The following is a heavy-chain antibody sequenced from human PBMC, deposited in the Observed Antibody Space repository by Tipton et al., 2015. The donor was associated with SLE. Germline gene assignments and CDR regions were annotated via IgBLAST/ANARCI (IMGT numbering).Heavy chain of an antibody. J-gene: IGHJ4*02. CDR1: GYSISSSYY. D-gene: IGHD1-26*01. Sequence: TLSLTCAVSGYSISSSYYWGWIRQPPGKGLEWIGSIYYSGSTYYNPPLKSRVTISVDTSKNQFSLKLSSVTAADTAVYYCARGGGSFPGYYFDYWGQGTLVTVSS. V-gene: IGHV4-38-2*01. CDR3: ARGGGSFPGYYFDY. CDR2: IYYSGST.